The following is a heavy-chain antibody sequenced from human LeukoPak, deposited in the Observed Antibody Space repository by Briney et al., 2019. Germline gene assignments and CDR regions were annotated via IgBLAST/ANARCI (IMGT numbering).Heavy chain of an antibody. V-gene: IGHV3-30-3*01. CDR2: ISFDGSKK. D-gene: IGHD3-22*01. CDR3: AKYFYDSSTYAFDY. CDR1: GFTFNSYA. Sequence: GGSLRLSCAASGFTFNSYAMHWVRQAPGKGLECVTIISFDGSKKYYADSVKGRFTISRDNSKNTLFLQMNSVRAEDTAVYYCAKYFYDSSTYAFDYWGQGTLVTVSS. J-gene: IGHJ4*02.